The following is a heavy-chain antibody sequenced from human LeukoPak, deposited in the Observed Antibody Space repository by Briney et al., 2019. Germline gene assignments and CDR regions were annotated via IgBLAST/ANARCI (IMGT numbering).Heavy chain of an antibody. CDR2: VNPSAGST. D-gene: IGHD7-27*01. CDR1: GYTFTSYY. Sequence: GASVNVSCKASGYTFTSYYIHWVRQAPGQGLEWMGIVNPSAGSTMYAQMFQGRLTMPRDTSTSTVYMELSSLRSEDTAVYYCVGGAPNWGFDYWGQGTLVTVSS. J-gene: IGHJ4*02. CDR3: VGGAPNWGFDY. V-gene: IGHV1-46*01.